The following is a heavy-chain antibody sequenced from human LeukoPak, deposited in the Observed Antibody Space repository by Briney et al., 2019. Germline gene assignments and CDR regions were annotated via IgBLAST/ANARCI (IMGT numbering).Heavy chain of an antibody. V-gene: IGHV3-21*01. CDR3: ARGTTVTTVSYFDY. Sequence: GGSLRLSCAASGFTFSSYSMNWVRQAPGKGLEWVSSISSSSSYIYYADSVKGRFTISRDNAKNSLYLQMNSLRVEDTAVYYCARGTTVTTVSYFDYWGQGTLVTVSS. CDR2: ISSSSSYI. D-gene: IGHD4-17*01. CDR1: GFTFSSYS. J-gene: IGHJ4*02.